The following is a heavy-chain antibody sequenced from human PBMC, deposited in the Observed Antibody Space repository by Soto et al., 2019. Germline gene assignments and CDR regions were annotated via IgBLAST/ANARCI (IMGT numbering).Heavy chain of an antibody. D-gene: IGHD2-8*01. CDR3: ARSHYTYGLLIDY. CDR2: VYWTGST. CDR1: GDSITTNGYY. J-gene: IGHJ4*02. Sequence: PSETLSLTCSVSGDSITTNGYYWGWIRQPPGKGLQWIGNVYWTGSTFSHPSLTSRVSISVDTSKNEFSLRLTSVTAADTAVYYCARSHYTYGLLIDYWGPGTLVTVSS. V-gene: IGHV4-39*01.